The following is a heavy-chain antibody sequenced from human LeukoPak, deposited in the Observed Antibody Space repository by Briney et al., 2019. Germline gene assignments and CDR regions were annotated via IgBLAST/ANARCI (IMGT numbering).Heavy chain of an antibody. Sequence: SETLSLTCAVYGGSFSGYYWSWIRQPPGKGLEWIGEINHSGSTNYSPSLKSRVTISVDTSKNQFSLKLSSVTAADTAVYYCARHIIVGATDYFDYWGQGTLVTVSS. CDR3: ARHIIVGATDYFDY. J-gene: IGHJ4*02. CDR1: GGSFSGYY. V-gene: IGHV4-34*01. D-gene: IGHD1-26*01. CDR2: INHSGST.